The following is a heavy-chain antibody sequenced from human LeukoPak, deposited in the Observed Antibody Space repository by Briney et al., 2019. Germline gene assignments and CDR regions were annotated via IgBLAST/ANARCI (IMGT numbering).Heavy chain of an antibody. D-gene: IGHD5-12*01. CDR2: INPDNGGT. CDR3: ARDPSNSGYDYLYYFDY. V-gene: IGHV1-2*02. Sequence: ASVKVSCKASGYTFTGYYMHWVRQAPGQGLEWMGWINPDNGGTNYAQRFQGRVTMTRDMSISTAYMELSRLRADDTAVYYCARDPSNSGYDYLYYFDYWGQGTLVTVSS. CDR1: GYTFTGYY. J-gene: IGHJ4*02.